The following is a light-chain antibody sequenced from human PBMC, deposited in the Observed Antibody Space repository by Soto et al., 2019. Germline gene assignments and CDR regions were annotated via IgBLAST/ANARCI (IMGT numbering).Light chain of an antibody. CDR2: GNS. J-gene: IGLJ3*02. Sequence: QSVLTQPPSVSGAPGQRVTISCTGSSSNIGAGYDVHWYQQLPGTAPKLLIYGNSNRPSGVPDRFAGSKSGTSASLAITGLQAEDEADYYRQSYDGSLSGWVFGGGTKLTVL. V-gene: IGLV1-40*01. CDR3: QSYDGSLSGWV. CDR1: SSNIGAGYD.